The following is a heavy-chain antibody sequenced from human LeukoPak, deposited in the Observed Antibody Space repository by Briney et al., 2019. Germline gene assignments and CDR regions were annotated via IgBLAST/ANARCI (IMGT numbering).Heavy chain of an antibody. Sequence: ASVKVSCKASGYTFTSYGISWVRQAPGQGLEWMGWISAYNGNTNYAQKLQGRVTMTTDTSTSTAYMELRSLRSDDTAVYYCARDLGYCSSTSCYRDYWGQGTLVTVSS. J-gene: IGHJ4*02. D-gene: IGHD2-2*01. V-gene: IGHV1-18*01. CDR3: ARDLGYCSSTSCYRDY. CDR1: GYTFTSYG. CDR2: ISAYNGNT.